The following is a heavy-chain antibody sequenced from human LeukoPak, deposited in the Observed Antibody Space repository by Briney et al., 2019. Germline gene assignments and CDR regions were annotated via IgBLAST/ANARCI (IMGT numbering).Heavy chain of an antibody. CDR3: ASGGTDY. J-gene: IGHJ4*02. CDR1: GFTFSSYA. CDR2: ISYDGSNK. Sequence: PGGSPRLSCAASGFTFSSYAMHWVRQAPGKGLEWVAVISYDGSNKYYADSVKGRFTISRDNSKNTLYLQMNSLRAEDTAVYYCASGGTDYWGQGTLVTVSS. D-gene: IGHD3-16*01. V-gene: IGHV3-30*04.